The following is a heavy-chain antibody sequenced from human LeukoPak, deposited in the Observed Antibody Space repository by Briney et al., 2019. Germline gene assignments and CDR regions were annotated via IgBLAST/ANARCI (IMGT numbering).Heavy chain of an antibody. CDR3: ARGRIVVANDQYYFDY. CDR2: IYHSGST. Sequence: SETLSLTCTVSGYSISSGYYWGWIRQPPGKGLEWIGSIYHSGSTYYNLSLKSRVTISVDTSKNQFSLKLSSVTAADTAVYYCARGRIVVANDQYYFDYWGQGTLVTVSS. J-gene: IGHJ4*02. CDR1: GYSISSGYY. D-gene: IGHD2-15*01. V-gene: IGHV4-38-2*02.